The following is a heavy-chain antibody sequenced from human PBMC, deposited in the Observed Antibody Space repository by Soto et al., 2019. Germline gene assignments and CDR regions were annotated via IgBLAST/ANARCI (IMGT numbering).Heavy chain of an antibody. CDR2: ISSNGGDT. D-gene: IGHD6-13*01. CDR3: ARGGAAGSIAVFDY. V-gene: IGHV3-64*07. Sequence: EVPLVESGGGLVQPGGSLRLSCAASGFTFSSYAMHWVRQAPGMGLEYVSAISSNGGDTYYADSVKGRFTISRDNXXNTRYLQRGSLRPHDMAVYYCARGGAAGSIAVFDYWGQGTLVTVSS. J-gene: IGHJ4*02. CDR1: GFTFSSYA.